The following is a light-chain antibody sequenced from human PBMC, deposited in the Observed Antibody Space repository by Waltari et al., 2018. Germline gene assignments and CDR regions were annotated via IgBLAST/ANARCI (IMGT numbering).Light chain of an antibody. CDR3: CSYVGSHTNWV. CDR2: DIT. J-gene: IGLJ3*02. V-gene: IGLV2-11*01. Sequence: QSALTQPRSVSGSPGQSVTISCTGISSDVGDYNFVSWYQHHPGKAPKLIIHDITQRPSGVPARFSGSKSGNTASLTISGLQAEYEADYYCCSYVGSHTNWVFGGGTKLTVL. CDR1: SSDVGDYNF.